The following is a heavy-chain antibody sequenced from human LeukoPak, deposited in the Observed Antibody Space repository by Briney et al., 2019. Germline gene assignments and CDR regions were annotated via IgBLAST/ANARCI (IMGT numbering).Heavy chain of an antibody. V-gene: IGHV3-23*01. CDR2: TSASGGST. CDR1: GFTFSSYG. D-gene: IGHD4-23*01. CDR3: AKRSDYGGNWNYFDY. Sequence: GGSLRLSCAASGFTFSSYGMSWVRQAPGKGLEWVSATSASGGSTFYADSVKGRFTISRDNSKNTLYLQINSLRAEDTAVYYCAKRSDYGGNWNYFDYWGQGTLVTVSS. J-gene: IGHJ4*02.